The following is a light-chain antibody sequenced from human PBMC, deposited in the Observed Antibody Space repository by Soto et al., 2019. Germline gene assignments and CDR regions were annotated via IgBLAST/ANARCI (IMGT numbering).Light chain of an antibody. CDR1: SSNIGAGYD. CDR3: QSYDISLSVSVV. Sequence: QLVLTQPPSASGAPGQRVTISCTGSSSNIGAGYDVQWYQQLPGAAPRLLIFGNTNRPSGVPDRFSGSRSGTSASLAISGLQAEDEADYYCQSYDISLSVSVVFGGGTKLTVL. CDR2: GNT. V-gene: IGLV1-40*01. J-gene: IGLJ2*01.